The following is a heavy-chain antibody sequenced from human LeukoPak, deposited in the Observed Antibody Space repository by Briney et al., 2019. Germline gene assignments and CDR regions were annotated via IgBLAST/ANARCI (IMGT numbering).Heavy chain of an antibody. CDR3: ARVSSRRYFDY. CDR2: TYGDGST. CDR1: GFTVSGNY. Sequence: PGGSLRLSCAASGFTVSGNYMTWVRQAPGMGLEWVSVTYGDGSTSYADSVKDRFTISRDISKNTFFLQMNNLRAEDTAVYYCARVSSRRYFDYWGQGTLVTVSS. V-gene: IGHV3-66*01. J-gene: IGHJ4*02.